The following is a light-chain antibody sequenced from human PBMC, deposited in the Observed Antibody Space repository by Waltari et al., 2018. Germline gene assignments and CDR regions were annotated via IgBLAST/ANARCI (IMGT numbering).Light chain of an antibody. CDR3: CSYTTSRTLV. J-gene: IGLJ2*01. CDR2: GVS. Sequence: QSAPTQPPSVSGSPGQSVTISCAGSSSYVGGYNYVPWYQQHPGKAPKLMIYGVSNRPSGVSGRFSGSKSGNTASLTISGLQAEDEADYYCCSYTTSRTLVFGGVTRLTVL. CDR1: SSYVGGYNY. V-gene: IGLV2-14*01.